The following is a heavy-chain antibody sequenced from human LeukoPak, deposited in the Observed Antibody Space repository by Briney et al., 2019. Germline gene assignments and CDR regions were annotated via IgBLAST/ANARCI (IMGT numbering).Heavy chain of an antibody. CDR2: ISSSSTTI. CDR3: ARDEEAVDYYFDY. D-gene: IGHD6-19*01. CDR1: GFTFSSYN. J-gene: IGHJ4*02. V-gene: IGHV3-48*02. Sequence: GGSLRLSCAASGFTFSSYNMNWVRQAPGKGLELVSYISSSSTTIYYADSVRGRFTISRDNAKNSLFLQMNSLRDEDTAVYYCARDEEAVDYYFDYWGQGTLVTVSS.